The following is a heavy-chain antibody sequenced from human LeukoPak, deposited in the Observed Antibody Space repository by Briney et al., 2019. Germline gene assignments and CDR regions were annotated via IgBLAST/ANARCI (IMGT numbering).Heavy chain of an antibody. Sequence: ASVKVSCKASGYTFTGYYMHRVRQAPGQGLEWMGWINPNSGGTNYAQKFQGRVTMTRDTSISTAYTELSRLRSDDTAVYYCARDISRWNSYGYWGQGTLVTVSS. V-gene: IGHV1-2*02. CDR1: GYTFTGYY. D-gene: IGHD5-18*01. CDR3: ARDISRWNSYGY. CDR2: INPNSGGT. J-gene: IGHJ4*02.